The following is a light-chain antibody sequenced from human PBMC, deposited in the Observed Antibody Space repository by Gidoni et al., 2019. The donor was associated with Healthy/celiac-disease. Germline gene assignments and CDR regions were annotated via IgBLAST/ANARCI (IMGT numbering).Light chain of an antibody. CDR1: QSLLHSNGYNY. V-gene: IGKV2-28*01. CDR3: MQALQTPT. J-gene: IGKJ5*01. Sequence: DSVMTQSPLSLPVTPGEPASISCRSSQSLLHSNGYNYLDWYLQKPGQSPQLLIYLGSNRASGVPDRFSGSGSGTDFTLKISRVEAEDVGVYYCMQALQTPTFGQGTRLKI. CDR2: LGS.